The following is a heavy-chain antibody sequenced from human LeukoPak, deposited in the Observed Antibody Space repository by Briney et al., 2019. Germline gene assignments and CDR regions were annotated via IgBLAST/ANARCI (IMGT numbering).Heavy chain of an antibody. CDR2: ITSSSTHI. V-gene: IGHV3-21*01. CDR1: GFTFSSHS. CDR3: AREGPMVAIDF. Sequence: GGSLRLSCAAFGFTFSSHSMNWVRQAPGKGLEWVSCITSSSTHIYYADSVKGRFTISRDNAKNSLYLQMNSLRAEDTAVYYCAREGPMVAIDFWGQGTLVTVSS. D-gene: IGHD2-8*01. J-gene: IGHJ4*02.